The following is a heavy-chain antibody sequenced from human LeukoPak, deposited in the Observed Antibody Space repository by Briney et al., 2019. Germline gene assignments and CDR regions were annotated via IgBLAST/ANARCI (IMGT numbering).Heavy chain of an antibody. CDR3: TTDPDDWGYYGMDV. CDR2: IKSKTDGGTT. V-gene: IGHV3-15*07. D-gene: IGHD3-16*01. J-gene: IGHJ6*02. CDR1: GFTFSSYS. Sequence: GGSLRLSCAASGFTFSSYSMNWVRQAPGKGLEWVGRIKSKTDGGTTDYAAPVKGRFTISRDDSKNTLYLQMNSLKTEDTAVYYCTTDPDDWGYYGMDVWGQGTTVTVSS.